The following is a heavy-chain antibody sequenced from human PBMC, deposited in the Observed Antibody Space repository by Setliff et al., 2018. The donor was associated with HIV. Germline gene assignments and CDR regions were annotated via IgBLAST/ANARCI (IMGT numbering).Heavy chain of an antibody. J-gene: IGHJ4*02. CDR1: GFTFSSYW. CDR3: ARAPAVTTSLFFDY. V-gene: IGHV3-74*01. Sequence: GSLRLSCAASGFTFSSYWMHWVRQAPGQGLVWVSRITSDGSTTAYADSVKGRFTISRDNSKNTVYLQMNSLRAEDTAVYYCARAPAVTTSLFFDYWGQGTLVTVSS. CDR2: ITSDGSTT. D-gene: IGHD4-17*01.